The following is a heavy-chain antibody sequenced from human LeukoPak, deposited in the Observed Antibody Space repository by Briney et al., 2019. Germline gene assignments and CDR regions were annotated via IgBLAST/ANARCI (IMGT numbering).Heavy chain of an antibody. J-gene: IGHJ4*02. D-gene: IGHD1-26*01. CDR3: ARDKIVGATYFDY. CDR1: GFTFSSYW. V-gene: IGHV3-7*01. Sequence: PGGSLRLSCAASGFTFSSYWMSWVRQAPGKGLEWVANIKQDVSEIYYVDSEKGRFTISRDNTKNSLYLQMNSLRAEDTAVYYCARDKIVGATYFDYWGQGTLVTVSS. CDR2: IKQDVSEI.